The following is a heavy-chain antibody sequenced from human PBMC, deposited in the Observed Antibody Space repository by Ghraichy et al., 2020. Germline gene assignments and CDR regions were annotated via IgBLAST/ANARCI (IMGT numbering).Heavy chain of an antibody. J-gene: IGHJ6*02. V-gene: IGHV3-21*01. D-gene: IGHD6-19*01. CDR3: ARLVAGTSLQYNYGMDV. Sequence: LSLTCAASGFTFSSYSMNWVRQAPGKGLEWVSSISSSSSYIYHADSVKGRFTISRDNAKNSLYLQMNSLRAEDTAVYYCARLVAGTSLQYNYGMDVWGQGTTVTVSS. CDR1: GFTFSSYS. CDR2: ISSSSSYI.